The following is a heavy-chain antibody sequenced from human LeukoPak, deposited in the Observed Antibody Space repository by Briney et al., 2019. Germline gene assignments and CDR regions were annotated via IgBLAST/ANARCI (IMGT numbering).Heavy chain of an antibody. V-gene: IGHV4-34*01. CDR1: GGSFSGYY. J-gene: IGHJ5*02. D-gene: IGHD2-2*01. CDR2: INHSGST. CDR3: ARVHCSSTSCYYSNWFDP. Sequence: SETLSLTCAVYGGSFSGYYWSWIRQPPGKGLEWIGEINHSGSTNYNPSLKSRVTISVDTSKNQFSLKLSSVTAADTAVYYCARVHCSSTSCYYSNWFDPWGQGTLVTVSS.